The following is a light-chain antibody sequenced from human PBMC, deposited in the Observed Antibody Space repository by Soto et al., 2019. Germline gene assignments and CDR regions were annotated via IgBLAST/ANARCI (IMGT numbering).Light chain of an antibody. J-gene: IGLJ3*02. CDR2: GNS. CDR1: SSNIVADYD. CDR3: QSCDSSLCAGV. V-gene: IGLV1-40*01. Sequence: QSVLTQPPSVSGAPGQRVTISCTGSSSNIVADYDVHWYQQLPGTAPKLLIYGNSNRPSGVPDRFSGSKSGTSASLAIEGLQAEDEADYYCQSCDSSLCAGVFGGGTKLTGL.